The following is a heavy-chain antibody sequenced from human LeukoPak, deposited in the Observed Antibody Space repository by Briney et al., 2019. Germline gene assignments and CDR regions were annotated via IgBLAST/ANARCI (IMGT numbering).Heavy chain of an antibody. CDR3: ARQMTSTRLFDS. J-gene: IGHJ4*02. Sequence: GGSLRLSCVASGFIFSDHPFHWVRQSPDKGLECVALIGSDGTKQYYADSVQGRFTVSRENSKNTLFLQMNTLRADDTAVYFCARQMTSTRLFDSWGQGTLVTVSS. D-gene: IGHD5/OR15-5a*01. CDR1: GFIFSDHP. CDR2: IGSDGTKQ. V-gene: IGHV3-30*04.